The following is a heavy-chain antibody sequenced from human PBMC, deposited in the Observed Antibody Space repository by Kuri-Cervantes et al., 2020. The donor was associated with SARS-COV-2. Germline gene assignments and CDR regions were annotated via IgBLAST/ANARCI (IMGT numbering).Heavy chain of an antibody. CDR1: GYTFTGYY. D-gene: IGHD3-3*01. CDR2: ISAYNGNT. CDR3: ARDQLSFTIFGVVITYFDY. Sequence: ASVKVSCKASGYTFTGYYMHWVRQAPGQGLEWMGWISAYNGNTNYAQKLQGRATMTTDTSTSTAYMELRSLRSDDTAVYYCARDQLSFTIFGVVITYFDYWGQGTLVTVSS. V-gene: IGHV1-18*04. J-gene: IGHJ4*02.